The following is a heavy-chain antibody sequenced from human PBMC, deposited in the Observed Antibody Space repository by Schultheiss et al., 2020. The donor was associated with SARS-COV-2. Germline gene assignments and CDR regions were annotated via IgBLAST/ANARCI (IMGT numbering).Heavy chain of an antibody. J-gene: IGHJ4*02. D-gene: IGHD3-22*01. CDR1: GFTFSSYE. V-gene: IGHV3-13*01. CDR2: IGTAGDT. Sequence: GESLKISCAASGFTFSSYEMNWVRQAPGKGLEWVSAIGTAGDTYYPGSVKGRFTISRDNAKNSLYLQMNSLRAEDTAVYYCARDHRVKDFDYWGQGTLVTVSS. CDR3: ARDHRVKDFDY.